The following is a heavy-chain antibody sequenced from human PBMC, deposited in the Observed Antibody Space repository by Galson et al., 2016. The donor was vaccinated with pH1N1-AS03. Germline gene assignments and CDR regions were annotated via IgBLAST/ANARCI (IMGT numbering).Heavy chain of an antibody. J-gene: IGHJ4*02. CDR3: ARDGGHYGDCDY. D-gene: IGHD4-17*01. Sequence: SVKVSRKASGFTFTSYYMHWVRQAPGQGLEWMGIIHPSGGPIYAQHFQGRVSMARDTSTSTVYMELSNLRPDDTAVYYCARDGGHYGDCDYWGQGTLVTVSS. CDR1: GFTFTSYY. V-gene: IGHV1-46*01. CDR2: IHPSGGP.